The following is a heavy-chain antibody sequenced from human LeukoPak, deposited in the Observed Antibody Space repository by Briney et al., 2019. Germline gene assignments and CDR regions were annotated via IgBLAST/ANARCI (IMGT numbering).Heavy chain of an antibody. CDR1: GFIASSNY. J-gene: IGHJ4*02. CDR2: IYSGGST. V-gene: IGHV3-53*01. CDR3: ATGGRSGVAFES. D-gene: IGHD2-15*01. Sequence: QPGGSLRLSCTASGFIASSNYMSWVRQAPGKGLEWVSLIYSGGSTYYADSVMGRSTISRDKSNNTLYLQMNSLRAEDTAVYYCATGGRSGVAFESWRQGTLVTVSS.